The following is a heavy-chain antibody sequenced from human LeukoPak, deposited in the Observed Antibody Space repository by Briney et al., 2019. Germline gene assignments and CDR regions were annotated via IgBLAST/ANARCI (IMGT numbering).Heavy chain of an antibody. CDR1: GGSISSYY. Sequence: PSETLSLTCTVSGGSISSYYWSWIRQPPGKGLEWIGYIYYGGSTNYNPSLKSRVTISVDTSKNQFSLKLSSVTAADTAVYYCARQPDDYSTGMDVWGQGTTVTVSS. CDR3: ARQPDDYSTGMDV. D-gene: IGHD4-11*01. CDR2: IYYGGST. J-gene: IGHJ6*02. V-gene: IGHV4-59*08.